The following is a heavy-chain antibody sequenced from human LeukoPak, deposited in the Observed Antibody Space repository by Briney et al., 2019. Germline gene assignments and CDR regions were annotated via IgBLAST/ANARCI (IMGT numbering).Heavy chain of an antibody. CDR3: AKDYGVTGTGGAWLDP. CDR1: GFTFSRYG. V-gene: IGHV3-30*02. Sequence: GGSLRLSCGASGFTFSRYGMHWVRQAPGKGLEWVAFIRYDGSNKYYADSVKGRFTISRDNTKNTLYLQMNGLRPEDTAVYYCAKDYGVTGTGGAWLDPWGQGTLVTVSS. D-gene: IGHD1-20*01. CDR2: IRYDGSNK. J-gene: IGHJ5*02.